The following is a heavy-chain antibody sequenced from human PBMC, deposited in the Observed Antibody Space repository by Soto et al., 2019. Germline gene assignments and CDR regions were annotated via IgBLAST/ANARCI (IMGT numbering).Heavy chain of an antibody. J-gene: IGHJ4*02. V-gene: IGHV1-69*12. D-gene: IGHD5-12*01. Sequence: QVQLVQSGAEVKKPGSSVKVSCKASGGTFSSYAISWVRQAPGQGLEWMGGIIPIFGTANYAQKFQGRVTITADESTSTDYMELSSLRSEDTAVYYCARRSYSGYDLYYFDYWGQGTLVTVSS. CDR3: ARRSYSGYDLYYFDY. CDR2: IIPIFGTA. CDR1: GGTFSSYA.